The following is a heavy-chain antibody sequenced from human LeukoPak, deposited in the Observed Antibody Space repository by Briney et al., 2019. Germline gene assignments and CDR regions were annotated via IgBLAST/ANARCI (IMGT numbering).Heavy chain of an antibody. Sequence: ASVKVSCKASGGTFSRYAISWVRRAPGQGLEWMGRIFSILGIANYAQKFQGRVTITADKSTSTAYMDLSSLRSEDTAVYYCAREGFSSSSGPAMDVWGQGTTVTVSS. V-gene: IGHV1-69*04. CDR1: GGTFSRYA. CDR2: IFSILGIA. CDR3: AREGFSSSSGPAMDV. D-gene: IGHD6-6*01. J-gene: IGHJ6*02.